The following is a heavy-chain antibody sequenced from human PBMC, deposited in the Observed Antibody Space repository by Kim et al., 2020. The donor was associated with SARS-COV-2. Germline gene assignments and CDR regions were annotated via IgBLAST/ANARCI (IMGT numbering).Heavy chain of an antibody. V-gene: IGHV3-74*03. CDR2: DASNT. J-gene: IGHJ4*02. CDR3: ARSDNLDY. D-gene: IGHD1-20*01. Sequence: DASNTMYADSVKGRFTISRDNAKNILYLQGNSLRTEDTAVYYCARSDNLDYWGQGTLVTVSS.